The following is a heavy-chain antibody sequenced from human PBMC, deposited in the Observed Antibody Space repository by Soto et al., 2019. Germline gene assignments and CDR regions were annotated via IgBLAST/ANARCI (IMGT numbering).Heavy chain of an antibody. D-gene: IGHD5-18*01. CDR2: IWHDGSNE. J-gene: IGHJ4*02. CDR3: ARDLVDTGMGPIDY. CDR1: GFTFSRYA. Sequence: QVQLVESGGGVVQPGRPLRLSCAASGFTFSRYAMHWVRQAPGKGLEWVAVIWHDGSNEFYADSLKGRFTVSRDNPKNTAYLQMNSLRAEDTAVYYCARDLVDTGMGPIDYWGQGTLVTVSS. V-gene: IGHV3-33*01.